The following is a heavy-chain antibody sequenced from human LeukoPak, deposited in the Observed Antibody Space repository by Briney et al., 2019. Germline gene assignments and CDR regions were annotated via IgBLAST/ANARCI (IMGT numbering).Heavy chain of an antibody. CDR2: INPNSGAT. CDR1: GYTFTGYY. V-gene: IGHV1-2*02. CDR3: ARVPASDDLNFDY. Sequence: ASVKVSCTASGYTFTGYYMHWVRQAPGQGLEWMGWINPNSGATNYPQKFQGRVTMTRDTSISTSYMELSRLRSDDTAVYYCARVPASDDLNFDYWGQGTLVTVSS. J-gene: IGHJ4*02.